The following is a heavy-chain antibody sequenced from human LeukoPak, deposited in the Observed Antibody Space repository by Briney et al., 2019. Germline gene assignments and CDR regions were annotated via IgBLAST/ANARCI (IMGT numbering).Heavy chain of an antibody. Sequence: PSETLSLTCAVYGGSFSGYYWSWIRQPPGKGLEWIGEINHSGSTNYNPSLKSRVTISVDTSKNQFSLKLSSVTAADTAVYYCARGSVRPGYCSSTSCYGYYYYGMDVWGQGTTVTVSS. CDR2: INHSGST. J-gene: IGHJ6*02. CDR3: ARGSVRPGYCSSTSCYGYYYYGMDV. CDR1: GGSFSGYY. D-gene: IGHD2-2*01. V-gene: IGHV4-34*01.